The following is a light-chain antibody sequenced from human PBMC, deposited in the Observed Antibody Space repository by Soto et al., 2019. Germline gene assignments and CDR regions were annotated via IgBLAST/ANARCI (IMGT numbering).Light chain of an antibody. Sequence: EILMTQSPATLSVSPGERATLSCRASQSVSSNLAWYQQKPGQAHRLLISDASTRATGIPARFSGSGSGTEFTLSISTLQSEDFAVYYCQQYNTWPRTFSQGTKV. CDR1: QSVSSN. CDR3: QQYNTWPRT. V-gene: IGKV3-15*01. CDR2: DAS. J-gene: IGKJ1*01.